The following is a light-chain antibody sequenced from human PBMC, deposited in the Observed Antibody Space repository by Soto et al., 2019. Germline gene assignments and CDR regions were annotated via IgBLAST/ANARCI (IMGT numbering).Light chain of an antibody. CDR3: QQRSNWTPQT. CDR2: DAS. V-gene: IGKV3-11*01. CDR1: QSVSSY. J-gene: IGKJ5*01. Sequence: DIVLRQSRATLSLSPGERATLSCRDSQSVSSYLAWYQQKPGQAPRLLIYDASSRATGIPARFSGSGSGIDFTLTISSLEPEDFAVYYCQQRSNWTPQTFGQGTRLEIK.